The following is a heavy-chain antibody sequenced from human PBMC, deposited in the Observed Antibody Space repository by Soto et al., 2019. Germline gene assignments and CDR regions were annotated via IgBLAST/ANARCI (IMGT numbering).Heavy chain of an antibody. CDR2: INHSGST. J-gene: IGHJ4*02. Sequence: SETLSLTCAVYGGSFSGYYWSWIRQPPGKGLEWIGEINHSGSTNYNPSLKSRVTISVDTSKNQFSLKLSSVTAADTAAYYCARGSSKLGSGPGGYWGQGTLVTVSS. CDR1: GGSFSGYY. D-gene: IGHD6-6*01. V-gene: IGHV4-34*01. CDR3: ARGSSKLGSGPGGY.